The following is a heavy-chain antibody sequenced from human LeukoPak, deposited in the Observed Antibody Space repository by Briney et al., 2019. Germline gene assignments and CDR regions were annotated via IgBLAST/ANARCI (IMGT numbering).Heavy chain of an antibody. V-gene: IGHV4-39*07. J-gene: IGHJ4*02. CDR3: AREVEDSSSWYDVEGLFDY. CDR2: IYYSGST. Sequence: SETLSLTCTVSSGSISSYYWGWIRQPPGKGLEWIGSIYYSGSTYYNPSLKSRVTISVDTSKNQFSLKLSSVTAADTAVYYCAREVEDSSSWYDVEGLFDYWGQGTLVTVSS. CDR1: SGSISSYY. D-gene: IGHD6-13*01.